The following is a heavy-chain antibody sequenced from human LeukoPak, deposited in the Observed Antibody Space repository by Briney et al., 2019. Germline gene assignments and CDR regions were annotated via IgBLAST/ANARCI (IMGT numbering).Heavy chain of an antibody. CDR3: AKDLISTTVTTFDY. V-gene: IGHV1-24*01. CDR2: FDPEDGET. D-gene: IGHD4-17*01. CDR1: GYTLTELS. Sequence: EGSVKFSCKVSGYTLTELSMHWVRQAPGKGLEWMGGFDPEDGETIYAQKFQGRVTMTEDTSTDTAYMELSSLRAEDTAVYYCAKDLISTTVTTFDYWGQGTLVTVSS. J-gene: IGHJ4*02.